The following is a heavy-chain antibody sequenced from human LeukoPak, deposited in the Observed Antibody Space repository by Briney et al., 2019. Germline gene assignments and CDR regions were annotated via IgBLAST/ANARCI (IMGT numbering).Heavy chain of an antibody. Sequence: ASVKASCKASGYTFTSYGINWVRQAPGQGLEWMGWINTKTGNPTYAQGLTGRFVFSLDTSVSTAYLQISSLKAEDTAVYFCARVWNRIYGSGSYLTKFDPWGQGTLVTVSS. D-gene: IGHD3-10*01. V-gene: IGHV7-4-1*02. CDR1: GYTFTSYG. CDR2: INTKTGNP. J-gene: IGHJ5*02. CDR3: ARVWNRIYGSGSYLTKFDP.